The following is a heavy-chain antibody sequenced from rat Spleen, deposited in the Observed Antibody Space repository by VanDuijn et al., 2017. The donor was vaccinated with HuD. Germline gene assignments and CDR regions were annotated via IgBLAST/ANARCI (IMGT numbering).Heavy chain of an antibody. V-gene: IGHV2-32*01. J-gene: IGHJ3*01. CDR3: ARDENGYVYLWFAY. CDR2: MRSDGDT. CDR1: GFSLSSYG. Sequence: QVQLKESGPGLVQPSQTLSLTCTVSGFSLSSYGVIWVRQPPGKGLEWMGVMRSDGDTSYNSALKSRLSITKDTSKSQVFLKMDSLQTEDTATYYCARDENGYVYLWFAYWGQGTLVTVSS. D-gene: IGHD1-7*01.